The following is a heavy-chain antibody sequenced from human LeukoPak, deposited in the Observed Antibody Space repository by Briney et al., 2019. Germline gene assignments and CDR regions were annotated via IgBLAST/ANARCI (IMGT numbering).Heavy chain of an antibody. D-gene: IGHD1-26*01. CDR3: ARGIAPYSGTYGVGYYYYMDV. CDR2: IISIFGTA. Sequence: SVKVFCKASGGTFSSYAMSWVRQAPGQELEWMGGIISIFGTANYAQKFQGRVTITTDESTTTADMELSSLRSEDTGVYYCARGIAPYSGTYGVGYYYYMDVWGKGTTVTVSS. V-gene: IGHV1-69*05. CDR1: GGTFSSYA. J-gene: IGHJ6*03.